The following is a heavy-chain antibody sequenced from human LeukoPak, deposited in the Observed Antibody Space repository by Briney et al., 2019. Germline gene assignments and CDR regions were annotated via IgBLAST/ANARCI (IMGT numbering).Heavy chain of an antibody. CDR3: ARAGSDYDSSGYVDY. D-gene: IGHD3-22*01. J-gene: IGHJ4*02. Sequence: SETLSLTCTVSGGSISSSSYYWGWIRQPPGKGLEWTGYIYYSGSTNYNPSLKSRVTISVDTSKNQFSLKLSSVAAADTAVYYCARAGSDYDSSGYVDYWGQGTLVTVSS. CDR2: IYYSGST. CDR1: GGSISSSSYY. V-gene: IGHV4-61*05.